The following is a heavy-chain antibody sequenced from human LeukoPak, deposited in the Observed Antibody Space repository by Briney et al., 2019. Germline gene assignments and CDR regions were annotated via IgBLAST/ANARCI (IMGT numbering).Heavy chain of an antibody. J-gene: IGHJ4*02. Sequence: GGSLRLSCAAPGFTFSSYSMNWVRQAPGKGLEWVSSTSSSSSYIYYADSVKGRFTISRDNAKNSLYLQMNSLRAEDTAVYYCARSSSGSYFLGYWGQGTLVTVSS. D-gene: IGHD1-26*01. CDR2: TSSSSSYI. CDR3: ARSSSGSYFLGY. CDR1: GFTFSSYS. V-gene: IGHV3-21*01.